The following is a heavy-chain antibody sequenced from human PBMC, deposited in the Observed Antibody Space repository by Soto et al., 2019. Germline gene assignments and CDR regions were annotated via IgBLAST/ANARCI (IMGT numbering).Heavy chain of an antibody. Sequence: GGSLRLSCAASGFTFSSYAMSWVRQAPGKGLEWVSAISGSGGSTYYADSVKGRFTISRDNSKNTLYLQMNSLRAEDTAVYYWAAGSYYYDSSGYPQSGPVFDYWGQGTLVTVSS. CDR1: GFTFSSYA. D-gene: IGHD3-22*01. V-gene: IGHV3-23*01. J-gene: IGHJ4*02. CDR3: AAGSYYYDSSGYPQSGPVFDY. CDR2: ISGSGGST.